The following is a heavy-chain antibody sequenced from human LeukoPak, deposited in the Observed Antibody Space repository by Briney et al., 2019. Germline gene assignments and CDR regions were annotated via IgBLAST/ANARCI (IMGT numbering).Heavy chain of an antibody. Sequence: GESLRISCKGSGYTFSSYWIGWVRQMPGKGLEWMGIMYPGDSDTRYSPSLQGQVTISVDTSIGTAYLQWSSLKASSTAIYYCARQNDFRLDYWGQGTLVTVSS. V-gene: IGHV5-51*01. J-gene: IGHJ4*02. CDR1: GYTFSSYW. D-gene: IGHD3-3*01. CDR2: MYPGDSDT. CDR3: ARQNDFRLDY.